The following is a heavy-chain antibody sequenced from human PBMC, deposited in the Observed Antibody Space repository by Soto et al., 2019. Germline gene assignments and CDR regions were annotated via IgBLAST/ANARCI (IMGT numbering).Heavy chain of an antibody. Sequence: ASVKVSCKASGYTFTGYYMHWVRQAPGQGLEWMGWINPNSGDTNYAQKFQGWVTMTRDTSISTAYMELSRLRSDDTAVYYCERDYDFWSGYLALDVWGKGTTVTVSS. V-gene: IGHV1-2*04. CDR2: INPNSGDT. CDR1: GYTFTGYY. CDR3: ERDYDFWSGYLALDV. J-gene: IGHJ6*04. D-gene: IGHD3-3*01.